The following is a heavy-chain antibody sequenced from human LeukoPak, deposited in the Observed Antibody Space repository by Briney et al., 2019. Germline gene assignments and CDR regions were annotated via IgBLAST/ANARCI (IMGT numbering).Heavy chain of an antibody. CDR1: VRTFSSYA. J-gene: IGHJ4*02. Sequence: SVKVSCKASVRTFSSYAISWVRQAPGQGLEWMGGIIPIFGTANYAQKFQGRVTITADESTSTAYMELRSLRSDDTAVYYCARCGSSIAVAGTFDYWGQGTLVTVSS. CDR3: ARCGSSIAVAGTFDY. V-gene: IGHV1-69*13. CDR2: IIPIFGTA. D-gene: IGHD6-19*01.